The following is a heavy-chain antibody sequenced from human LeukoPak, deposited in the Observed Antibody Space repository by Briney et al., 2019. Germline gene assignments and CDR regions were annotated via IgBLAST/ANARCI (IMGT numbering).Heavy chain of an antibody. J-gene: IGHJ4*02. CDR1: GGSFSGYY. CDR3: ARRMPDRNYYDSSGYYRH. V-gene: IGHV4-34*01. CDR2: INHSGST. Sequence: SETLSLTCAVYGGSFSGYYWSWIRQPPGKGLEWIGEINHSGSTNYNPSLKSRVTISVDTSKNQFSLKLSSVTAADTAVYYCARRMPDRNYYDSSGYYRHWGQGTLVTISS. D-gene: IGHD3-22*01.